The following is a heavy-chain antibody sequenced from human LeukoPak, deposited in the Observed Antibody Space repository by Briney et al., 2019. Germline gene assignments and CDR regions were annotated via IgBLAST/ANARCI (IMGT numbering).Heavy chain of an antibody. CDR2: IIPIFGTA. D-gene: IGHD3-3*01. V-gene: IGHV1-69*01. CDR3: ARGPRNFWSGYYPSYYHYGMDV. J-gene: IGHJ6*02. Sequence: ASVKVSCKASGGTFSSYAISWVRQAPGQGLEWMGGIIPIFGTANYAQKFQGRVTITADESTSTAYMELSSLRSEDTAVYYCARGPRNFWSGYYPSYYHYGMDVWGQGTTVTVSS. CDR1: GGTFSSYA.